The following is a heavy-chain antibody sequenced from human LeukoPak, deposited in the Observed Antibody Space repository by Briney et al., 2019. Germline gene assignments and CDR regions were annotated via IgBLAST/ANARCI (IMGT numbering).Heavy chain of an antibody. CDR3: ARALYYYDSTGGAPGH. J-gene: IGHJ4*02. V-gene: IGHV3-48*04. Sequence: GGSLRLSCAASGFTFSSYSMNWVRQAPGKGLEWVSYISTSSNTIYYADSVKGRFTISRDNAKNSLYLQMNSLRAEDTAVYYCARALYYYDSTGGAPGHWGQGTLVTVSS. CDR1: GFTFSSYS. CDR2: ISTSSNTI. D-gene: IGHD3-22*01.